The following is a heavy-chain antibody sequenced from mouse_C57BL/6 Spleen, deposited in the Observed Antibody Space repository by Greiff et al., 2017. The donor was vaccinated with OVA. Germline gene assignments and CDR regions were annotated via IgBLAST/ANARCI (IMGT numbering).Heavy chain of an antibody. D-gene: IGHD2-1*01. CDR2: ISDGGSYT. CDR1: GFTFSSYA. V-gene: IGHV5-4*01. CDR3: AREIYKGFAY. Sequence: DVQLVESGGGLVKPGGSLKLSCAASGFTFSSYAMSWVRQTPEKRLEWVATISDGGSYTYYPDNVKGRFTISRDNAKNNLYLQMSHLKSEDTAMYYCAREIYKGFAYWGQGTLVTVSA. J-gene: IGHJ3*01.